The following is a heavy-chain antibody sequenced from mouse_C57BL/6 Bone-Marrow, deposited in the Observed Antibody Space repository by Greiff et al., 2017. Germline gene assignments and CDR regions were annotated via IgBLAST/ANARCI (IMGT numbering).Heavy chain of an antibody. V-gene: IGHV1-76*01. Sequence: VQLQESGAELVRPGASVKLSCKASGYTFTDYYINWVKQRPGQGLEWIARIYPGSGNTYYNEKFKGKATLTAEKSSSTAYMQLSSLTSEDSAVYFCARGGRRDAMDYWGQGTSVTVSS. D-gene: IGHD2-12*01. CDR2: IYPGSGNT. CDR3: ARGGRRDAMDY. CDR1: GYTFTDYY. J-gene: IGHJ4*01.